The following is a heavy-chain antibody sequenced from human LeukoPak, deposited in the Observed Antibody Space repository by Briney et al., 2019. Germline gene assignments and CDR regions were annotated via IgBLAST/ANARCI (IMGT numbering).Heavy chain of an antibody. CDR1: GGSFSGYY. V-gene: IGHV4-34*01. J-gene: IGHJ4*02. CDR3: ARLGKYCSGGSCYYIDH. Sequence: KPSETLSLTCAVYGGSFSGYYWSWIRQPPGKGLEWIGEINHSGSTNYNPSLKSRVTISVDTSKNQFSQKLSSVTAADTAVYYCARLGKYCSGGSCYYIDHWGQGTLVTVSS. D-gene: IGHD2-15*01. CDR2: INHSGST.